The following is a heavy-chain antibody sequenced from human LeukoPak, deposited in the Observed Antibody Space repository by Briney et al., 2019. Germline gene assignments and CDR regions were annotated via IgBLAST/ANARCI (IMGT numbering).Heavy chain of an antibody. D-gene: IGHD3-10*01. V-gene: IGHV3-64*01. CDR2: ISSNGDST. Sequence: GGSLRLSCAASGFTFSSYEMNWVRQAPGKGLEYVSAISSNGDSTYYANSVKGRFTISRDNSKNTLDLQMGSLRAEDMAVYYCARGGLWFGGKPFDYWGQGTLVTVSS. CDR1: GFTFSSYE. CDR3: ARGGLWFGGKPFDY. J-gene: IGHJ4*02.